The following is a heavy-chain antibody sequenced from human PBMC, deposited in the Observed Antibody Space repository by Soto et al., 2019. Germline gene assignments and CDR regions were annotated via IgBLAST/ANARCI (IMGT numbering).Heavy chain of an antibody. J-gene: IGHJ5*02. CDR3: ARDPVMIRGVIITLNWFDP. CDR1: GYTFTNYY. V-gene: IGHV1-46*03. CDR2: IDPSGGYT. D-gene: IGHD3-10*01. Sequence: ASVKVSCKASGYTFTNYYIHWVRQAPGQGLEWMGIIDPSGGYTSYAQNFQGRVSLTRDTSTSTVYMDLSSLRSEDTAVYYCARDPVMIRGVIITLNWFDPWGQGTLVTVS.